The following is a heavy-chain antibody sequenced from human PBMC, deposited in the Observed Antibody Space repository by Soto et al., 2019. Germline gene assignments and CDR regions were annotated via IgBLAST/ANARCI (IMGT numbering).Heavy chain of an antibody. D-gene: IGHD3-16*01. CDR1: GGTFSSYA. J-gene: IGHJ3*02. CDR2: IIPIFGTA. Sequence: SVKVSCKASGGTFSSYAISWVLQAPGQGLEWMGGIIPIFGTANYAQKFQGRVTITADESTSTAYMELSSLRSEDTAVYYCARAYYDYVWGSYNIWGQGTMVTVSS. V-gene: IGHV1-69*13. CDR3: ARAYYDYVWGSYNI.